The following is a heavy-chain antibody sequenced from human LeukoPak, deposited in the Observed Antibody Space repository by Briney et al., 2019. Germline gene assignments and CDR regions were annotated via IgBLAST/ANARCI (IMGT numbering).Heavy chain of an antibody. CDR1: GGSISSSSYY. Sequence: PSETLSLTCTVSGGSISSSSYYWGWIRQPPGKGLEWIGEINHSGSTNYNPSLKSRVTISVDTSKNQFSLKLSSVTAADTAVYYCARDSHDFWSGYYRRGGLDYWGQGTLVTVSS. J-gene: IGHJ4*02. CDR2: INHSGST. CDR3: ARDSHDFWSGYYRRGGLDY. V-gene: IGHV4-39*07. D-gene: IGHD3-3*01.